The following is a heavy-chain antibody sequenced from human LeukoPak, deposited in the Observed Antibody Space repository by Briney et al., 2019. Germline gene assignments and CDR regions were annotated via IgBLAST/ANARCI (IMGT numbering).Heavy chain of an antibody. V-gene: IGHV3-7*01. CDR2: IKQDGSEK. Sequence: GGSLRLSCAASGFTFSSYWMNWVRQAPGKGLEWVANIKQDGSEKYYVDSVKGRFTISRDNARKSHYLQMNNLGAEDTAMYYCARDLTGYTSAWGQGTLVTVSS. J-gene: IGHJ5*02. D-gene: IGHD6-19*01. CDR1: GFTFSSYW. CDR3: ARDLTGYTSA.